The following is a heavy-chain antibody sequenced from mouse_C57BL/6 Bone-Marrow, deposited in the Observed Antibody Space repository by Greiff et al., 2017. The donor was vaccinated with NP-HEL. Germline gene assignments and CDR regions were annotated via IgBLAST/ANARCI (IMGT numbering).Heavy chain of an antibody. CDR1: GYTFTNYW. J-gene: IGHJ4*01. D-gene: IGHD2-12*01. CDR2: IYPGGGYT. CDR3: ARSNYTYAMDY. Sequence: QVQLQQSGAELVRPGTSVTMSCKASGYTFTNYWIGWAKQRPGHGLEWIGDIYPGGGYTNYNEKFKGKATLTADKSSSTAYMQFSSLTSEDSAIYYCARSNYTYAMDYWGQGTSVTVSS. V-gene: IGHV1-63*01.